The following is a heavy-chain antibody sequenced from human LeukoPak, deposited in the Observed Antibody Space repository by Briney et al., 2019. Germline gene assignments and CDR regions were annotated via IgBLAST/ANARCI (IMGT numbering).Heavy chain of an antibody. CDR1: GFTFSSYG. V-gene: IGHV3-33*01. Sequence: GRSLRLSCAASGFTFSSYGMHWVRQAPGKGLEWVAVIWFDGTKKFYVDSVEGRFTISRDNSKNTLYLQMNSLRAEDTAVYYCARDQLYGPPQGPEVGYWGQGTLVTVSS. CDR3: ARDQLYGPPQGPEVGY. D-gene: IGHD2-15*01. CDR2: IWFDGTKK. J-gene: IGHJ4*02.